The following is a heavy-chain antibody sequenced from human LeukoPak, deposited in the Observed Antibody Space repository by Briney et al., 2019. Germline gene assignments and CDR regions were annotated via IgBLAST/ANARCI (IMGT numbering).Heavy chain of an antibody. CDR2: INPNSGGT. CDR3: ARDRSGAHDAFDI. J-gene: IGHJ3*02. CDR1: GYTFTGYY. Sequence: ASVKVSCKASGYTFTGYYMHWVRQAPGQGLEWVGWINPNSGGTNYAQKFQGRVTMTRDTSISTAYMELSRLRSDDTAVYYCARDRSGAHDAFDIWGQGTMVTVSS. V-gene: IGHV1-2*02.